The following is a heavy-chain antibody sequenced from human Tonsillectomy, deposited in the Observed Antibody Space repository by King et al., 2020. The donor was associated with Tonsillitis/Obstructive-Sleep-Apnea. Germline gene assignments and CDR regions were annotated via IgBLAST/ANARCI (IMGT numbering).Heavy chain of an antibody. CDR1: GFSLSNARIG. Sequence: VTLKESGPVLVKPTETLTLTCTVSGFSLSNARIGVSWIRQPPGKALEWLSHIFSNDETSYSTSLKSRLTISKDTSKSQVVLTMTNMDPVDTATYYCSQISLITSWAFDIWGQGTMVTVSS. CDR3: SQISLITSWAFDI. J-gene: IGHJ3*02. CDR2: IFSNDET. D-gene: IGHD3-10*01. V-gene: IGHV2-26*01.